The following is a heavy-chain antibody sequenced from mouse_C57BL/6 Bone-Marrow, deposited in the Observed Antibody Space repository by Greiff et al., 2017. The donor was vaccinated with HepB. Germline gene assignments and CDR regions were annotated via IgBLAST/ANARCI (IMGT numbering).Heavy chain of an antibody. CDR1: GYTFTEYT. D-gene: IGHD2-4*01. CDR3: ARHEIYYEYDVDYYAMDY. J-gene: IGHJ4*01. Sequence: VQGVESGAELVKPGASVKLSCKASGYTFTEYTIHWVKQRSGQGLEWIGWFYPGSGSIKYNEKFKDKATLTADKSSSTVYMELSRLTSEDSAVYFCARHEIYYEYDVDYYAMDYWGQGTSVTVSS. CDR2: FYPGSGSI. V-gene: IGHV1-62-2*01.